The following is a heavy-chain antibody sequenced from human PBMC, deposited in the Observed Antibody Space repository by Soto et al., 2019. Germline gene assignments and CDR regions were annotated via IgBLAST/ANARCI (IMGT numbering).Heavy chain of an antibody. Sequence: QITLKESGPTLVNPTQTLTLTCIFSGFSLSPDEMGVGWLRQSPGRALEWLEVIYWNEDKFYNPSLQSRLTTTKDPPTSQVVLRMTNMDPVDTATYYCAHKARRSGWVFGSWGPGILVTVAS. J-gene: IGHJ5*02. CDR2: IYWNEDK. CDR1: GFSLSPDEMG. CDR3: AHKARRSGWVFGS. V-gene: IGHV2-5*01. D-gene: IGHD6-19*01.